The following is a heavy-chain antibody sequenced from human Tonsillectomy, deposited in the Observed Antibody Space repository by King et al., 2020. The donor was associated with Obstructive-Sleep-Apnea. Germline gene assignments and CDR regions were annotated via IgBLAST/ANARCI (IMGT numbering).Heavy chain of an antibody. Sequence: VQLVASVAAVKPPGASVMVSCQASGFSFTSYYLHWVRQAPGQGLEWMGIINPSGGSTSYAQKFQGRVPMTSDTSTSTVYMELSSLSSEDTAVYYCARSKGFVDWLLCVDYWGQGTLVTVSS. CDR3: ARSKGFVDWLLCVDY. CDR2: INPSGGST. CDR1: GFSFTSYY. V-gene: IGHV1-46*03. D-gene: IGHD3-9*01. J-gene: IGHJ4*02.